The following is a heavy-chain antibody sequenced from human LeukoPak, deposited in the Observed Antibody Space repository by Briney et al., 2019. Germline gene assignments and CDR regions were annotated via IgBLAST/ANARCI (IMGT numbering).Heavy chain of an antibody. CDR3: AKDEPDYYDSSGYYSGFDY. D-gene: IGHD3-22*01. Sequence: GGSLRLSCAASGFSFISYGMHWVRQAPGKGLEWVGVISDDGRSKDYADSVKGRFTISRDNSKNTLYLQMNSLRAEDTAVYFCAKDEPDYYDSSGYYSGFDYRGQGTLVTVSS. V-gene: IGHV3-30*18. CDR2: ISDDGRSK. J-gene: IGHJ4*02. CDR1: GFSFISYG.